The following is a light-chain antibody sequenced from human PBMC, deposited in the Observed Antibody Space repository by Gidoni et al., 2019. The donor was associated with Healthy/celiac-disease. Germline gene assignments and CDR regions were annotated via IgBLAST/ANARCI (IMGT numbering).Light chain of an antibody. CDR1: QSVLYSSNNKNY. CDR2: WAS. J-gene: IGKJ3*01. CDR3: QQYYSTPFT. Sequence: NCKSSQSVLYSSNNKNYLAWYQQKPGQPPKLLIYWASTRESGVPDRFSGSGSGTDFTLTISSLQAEDVAVYYCQQYYSTPFTFGPGTKVDIK. V-gene: IGKV4-1*01.